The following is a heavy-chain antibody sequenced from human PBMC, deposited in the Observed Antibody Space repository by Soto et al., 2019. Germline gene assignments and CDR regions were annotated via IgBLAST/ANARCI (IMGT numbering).Heavy chain of an antibody. V-gene: IGHV4-4*07. Sequence: QVQLQESGPGRVKPSETLSLTCTVSGASIRTYFWTWIRQSAGEGLEWLGRIDPSGTTTSNPSLKRRLTMSLDTSTNQVSLTWTSVNAADTAVYFCASLGPNYYNGMDVWGQGTTVIVAS. CDR1: GASIRTYF. CDR3: ASLGPNYYNGMDV. J-gene: IGHJ6*02. CDR2: IDPSGTT.